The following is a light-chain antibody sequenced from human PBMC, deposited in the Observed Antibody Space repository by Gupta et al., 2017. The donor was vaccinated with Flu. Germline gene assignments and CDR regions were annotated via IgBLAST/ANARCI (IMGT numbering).Light chain of an antibody. Sequence: EIVFTPSPGPLSLSPGERATLPCRASQSVSSNYLAWYQQKPGQAPRLLIYGASSRATGIPDRFSSSGSGTDFTIIISRLEAEDVAVDYCQQYGSSPALTFGEGTKVEIK. CDR3: QQYGSSPALT. J-gene: IGKJ4*02. V-gene: IGKV3-20*01. CDR1: QSVSSNY. CDR2: GAS.